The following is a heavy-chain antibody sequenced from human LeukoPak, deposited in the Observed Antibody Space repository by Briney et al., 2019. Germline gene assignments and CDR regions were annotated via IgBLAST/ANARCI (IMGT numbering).Heavy chain of an antibody. J-gene: IGHJ6*03. CDR1: GGSISSSSYY. V-gene: IGHV4-39*01. CDR3: ASRDYGGNPGGYMDV. D-gene: IGHD4-23*01. Sequence: SGTLSLTCTVSGGSISSSSYYWGWIRQPPGKGLEGIGSIYYSGSTYYNPSLKSRVTIAVDTPKNQFSLKLGSVTAADTAVYYCASRDYGGNPGGYMDVWGKGTTVTASS. CDR2: IYYSGST.